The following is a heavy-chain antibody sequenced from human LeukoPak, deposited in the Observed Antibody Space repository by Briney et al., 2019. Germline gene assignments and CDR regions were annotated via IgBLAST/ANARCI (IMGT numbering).Heavy chain of an antibody. CDR3: ARGGGYFDTMGDY. D-gene: IGHD3-9*01. CDR1: GYTFTNYY. J-gene: IGHJ4*02. CDR2: INPSGGST. Sequence: ASVKVSCKASGYTFTNYYIHWVRQAPGQGLEWMGVINPSGGSTSYAQMFQGRVTMTRDTSASTAYMELSSLRSEDMAVYYCARGGGYFDTMGDYWGQGTLVTVSS. V-gene: IGHV1-46*01.